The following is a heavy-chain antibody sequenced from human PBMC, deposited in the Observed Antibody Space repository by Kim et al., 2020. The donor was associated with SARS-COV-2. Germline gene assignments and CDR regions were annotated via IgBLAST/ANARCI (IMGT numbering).Heavy chain of an antibody. CDR3: AKGNYLLYFDC. V-gene: IGHV3-23*01. Sequence: YYAESVKGRFTISRENSTNTLYRQRNSLRAEDTAVYYCAKGNYLLYFDCWGQGTLVTVSS. J-gene: IGHJ4*02. D-gene: IGHD1-7*01.